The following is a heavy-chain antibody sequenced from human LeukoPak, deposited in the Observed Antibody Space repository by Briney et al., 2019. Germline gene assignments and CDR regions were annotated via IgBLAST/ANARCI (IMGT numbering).Heavy chain of an antibody. V-gene: IGHV4-4*07. J-gene: IGHJ4*02. CDR2: IYTSGST. CDR3: ARGETTVTTFDY. Sequence: AETLSLTCTVSGGSISSYYWSWIRQPAGKGLEWIGRIYTSGSTHYDPSLKSRVTMSVDTSKNQFSLKLSSVTAADTAVYYCARGETTVTTFDYWGQGTLVTVSS. D-gene: IGHD4-17*01. CDR1: GGSISSYY.